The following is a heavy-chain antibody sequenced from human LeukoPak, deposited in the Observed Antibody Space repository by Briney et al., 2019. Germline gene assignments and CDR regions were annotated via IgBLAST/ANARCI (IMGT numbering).Heavy chain of an antibody. V-gene: IGHV5-51*01. CDR2: IYPRDSNT. D-gene: IGHD3-22*01. CDR3: ARVDYDSSGVLEVGGPFDY. CDR1: GYSFTSHW. J-gene: IGHJ4*02. Sequence: GESLKISCKGSGYGSGYSFTSHWIAWVRQMPGKGLEWMGIIYPRDSNTIYSPSFQGQVTISVDTSINTAYLQWISLKASDTAMYYCARVDYDSSGVLEVGGPFDYWGQGTLVTVSS.